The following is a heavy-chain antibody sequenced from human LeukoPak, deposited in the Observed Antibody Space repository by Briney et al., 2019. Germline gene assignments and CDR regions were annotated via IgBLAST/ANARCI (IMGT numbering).Heavy chain of an antibody. CDR1: GFTYDEYA. CDR2: ISWNSYDI. V-gene: IGHV3-9*03. D-gene: IGHD1-26*01. J-gene: IGHJ6*03. Sequence: TGGSLRLSCAASGFTYDEYAMHWLRQPPGKGLEWVSGISWNSYDIGYADSVKGRFTISRDNAKNSLYLQMNSLRAEDMALYYCAKGVGTSYHYHMDVWGKGTTVIVSS. CDR3: AKGVGTSYHYHMDV.